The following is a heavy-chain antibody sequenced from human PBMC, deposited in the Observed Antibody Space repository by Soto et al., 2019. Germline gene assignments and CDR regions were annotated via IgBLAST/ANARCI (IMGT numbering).Heavy chain of an antibody. J-gene: IGHJ6*02. CDR1: GYTFTSYG. D-gene: IGHD2-8*01. V-gene: IGHV1-18*01. Sequence: ASVKVSCKTSGYTFTSYGINWVRQAPGQGLECMGWISAYNGNTNYAQKFQGRVTMTTDTSISTASMELTRLTSDDTAIYYCARGDSTDCSNGVCSFFYNHDMDVWGQGTTVTVSS. CDR2: ISAYNGNT. CDR3: ARGDSTDCSNGVCSFFYNHDMDV.